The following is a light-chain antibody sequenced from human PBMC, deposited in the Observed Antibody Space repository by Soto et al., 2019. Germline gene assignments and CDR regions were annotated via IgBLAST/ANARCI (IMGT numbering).Light chain of an antibody. CDR2: GNN. J-gene: IGLJ2*01. CDR1: SSNIGAGYD. CDR3: QSYDSSLSDLV. Sequence: QSVLTQPPSVSGAPGQRVTISCTGSSSNIGAGYDVHWYQQLPGTAPKLLIYGNNNRPSGVPDRFSGSKSGTSPSLAITGLQAEDEADYYCQSYDSSLSDLVFGGGTKLTVL. V-gene: IGLV1-40*01.